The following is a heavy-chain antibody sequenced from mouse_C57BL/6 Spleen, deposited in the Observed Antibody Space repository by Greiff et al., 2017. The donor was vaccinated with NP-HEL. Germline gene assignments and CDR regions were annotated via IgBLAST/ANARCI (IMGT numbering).Heavy chain of an antibody. CDR3: TGGYGSSYRYFDV. V-gene: IGHV6-3*01. D-gene: IGHD1-1*01. Sequence: EVKLVESGGGLVQPGGSMKLSCVASGFTFSNYWMNWVRQSPEKGLEWVAQIRLKSDNYATHYAESVKGRFTISRDDSKSSVYLQMNNLRAEDTGIYYCTGGYGSSYRYFDVWGTGTTVTVSS. CDR1: GFTFSNYW. J-gene: IGHJ1*03. CDR2: IRLKSDNYAT.